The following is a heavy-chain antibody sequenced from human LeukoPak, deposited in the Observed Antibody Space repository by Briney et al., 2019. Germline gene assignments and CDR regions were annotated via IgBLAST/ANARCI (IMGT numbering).Heavy chain of an antibody. Sequence: SETLSPTCTVSGGSISSYYWSWIRQPPGKGLEWIGYIYYSGSTNYNPSLKSRVTISVDTSKNQFSLKLSSVTAADTAVYYCARGGPYYYYGMDVWSQGTTVTVSS. V-gene: IGHV4-59*01. J-gene: IGHJ6*02. CDR1: GGSISSYY. CDR2: IYYSGST. CDR3: ARGGPYYYYGMDV. D-gene: IGHD6-25*01.